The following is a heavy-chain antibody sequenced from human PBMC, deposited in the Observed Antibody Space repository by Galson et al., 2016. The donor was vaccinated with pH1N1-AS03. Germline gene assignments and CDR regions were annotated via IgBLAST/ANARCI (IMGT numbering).Heavy chain of an antibody. CDR2: IYPGDSDT. CDR1: GSIFTSYW. J-gene: IGHJ4*02. CDR3: SRQVRDGYNDYFDY. Sequence: QSGAEVKKPGESLKISCKTSGSIFTSYWVAWVRHMPGTGLEWLGIIYPGDSDTSYSPSFQGQVTISADRSTNTAYLQWSSLMASDTAIYYCSRQVRDGYNDYFDYWGQGILVTVSS. V-gene: IGHV5-51*01. D-gene: IGHD5-24*01.